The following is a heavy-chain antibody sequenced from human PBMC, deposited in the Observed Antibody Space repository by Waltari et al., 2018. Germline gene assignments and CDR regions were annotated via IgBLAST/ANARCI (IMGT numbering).Heavy chain of an antibody. J-gene: IGHJ5*02. V-gene: IGHV1-8*03. Sequence: QVQLVQSVAEVKKPGASVKVSCKASGYTFTSYDINWVRQATGQGLEWMGWMNPNSGNTGYAQKFQGRVTITRNTSISTAYMELSSLRSEDTAVYYCAGVVSTPLYNWFDPWGQGTLVTVSS. CDR3: AGVVSTPLYNWFDP. CDR2: MNPNSGNT. D-gene: IGHD3-22*01. CDR1: GYTFTSYD.